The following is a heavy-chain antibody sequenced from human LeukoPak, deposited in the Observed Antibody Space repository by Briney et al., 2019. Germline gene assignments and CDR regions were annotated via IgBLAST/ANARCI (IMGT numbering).Heavy chain of an antibody. CDR3: ARNDGKAVALDY. D-gene: IGHD6-19*01. V-gene: IGHV4-61*02. CDR1: GGSIRSRSYY. Sequence: SETLSLTCTVSGGSIRSRSYYWRWIRQPAGKGLEWIGRIYTSGSTNYNPSLTSRATISVDTSKNQFSLKLSSVTATDTAVYYCARNDGKAVALDYWGQGTLVTLSS. J-gene: IGHJ4*02. CDR2: IYTSGST.